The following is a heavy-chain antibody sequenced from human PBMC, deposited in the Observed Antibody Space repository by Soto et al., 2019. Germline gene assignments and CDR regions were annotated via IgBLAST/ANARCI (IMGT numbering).Heavy chain of an antibody. CDR1: GGSIIGYY. Sequence: SETLSVTCTVCGGSIIGYYCNWIRQRPGKGLEWIAYIFYVGSAYYNPSLESRLSISIDSSKNQFYLELRSVSVADTAVYYCARDRKDYSDIWGKGTRVTVSS. CDR3: ARDRKDYSDI. V-gene: IGHV4-31*03. J-gene: IGHJ6*04. CDR2: IFYVGSA. D-gene: IGHD2-15*01.